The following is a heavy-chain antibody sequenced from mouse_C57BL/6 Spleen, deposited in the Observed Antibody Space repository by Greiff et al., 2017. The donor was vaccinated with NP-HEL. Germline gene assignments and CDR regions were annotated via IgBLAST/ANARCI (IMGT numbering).Heavy chain of an antibody. V-gene: IGHV5-15*01. J-gene: IGHJ1*03. CDR2: ISNLAYSI. Sequence: EVMLVESGGGLVQPGGSLKLSCAASGFTFSDYGMAWVRQAPRKGPEWVAFISNLAYSIYYADTVTGRFTISRENAKNTLYLEMSSLRSEDTAMYYCARQAGTWYFDVWGTGTTVTVSS. CDR3: ARQAGTWYFDV. D-gene: IGHD4-1*01. CDR1: GFTFSDYG.